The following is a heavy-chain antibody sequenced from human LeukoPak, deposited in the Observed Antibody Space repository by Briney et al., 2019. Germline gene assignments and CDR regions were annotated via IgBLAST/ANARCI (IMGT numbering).Heavy chain of an antibody. CDR2: MNPNSGNT. CDR1: GYSFTSYD. V-gene: IGHV1-8*01. CDR3: ARADSEGRGPEPCF. Sequence: HGASVKVSCKASGYSFTSYDINWVRQATGQGLGWMGWMNPNSGNTGYAQKFQGRVTMTRNTSISTAYMELNSLRAEDTAVYYCARADSEGRGPEPCFWGQGTLVTVSS. J-gene: IGHJ4*02. D-gene: IGHD3-22*01.